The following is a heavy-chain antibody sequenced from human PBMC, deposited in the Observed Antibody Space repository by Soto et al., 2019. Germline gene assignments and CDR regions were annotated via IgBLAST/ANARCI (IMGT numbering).Heavy chain of an antibody. CDR3: ARHRGYNGGGSGDHDVLDI. CDR1: GGTFSSYA. Sequence: QVQLGQSGAEVKKPGSSVKVSCKASGGTFSSYAISWVRQAPGQGLEWMGGIIPIFGTANYAQKFQGRVTITADESTSTAYMELSSLRSEDTAVYYCARHRGYNGGGSGDHDVLDIWCQGTMVTVSS. CDR2: IIPIFGTA. J-gene: IGHJ3*02. D-gene: IGHD2-21*02. V-gene: IGHV1-69*01.